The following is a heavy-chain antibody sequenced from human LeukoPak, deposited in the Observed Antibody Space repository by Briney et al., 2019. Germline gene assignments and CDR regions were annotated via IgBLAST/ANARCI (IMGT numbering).Heavy chain of an antibody. J-gene: IGHJ4*02. V-gene: IGHV4-34*01. CDR3: ARASGKSSGDD. Sequence: SETLSLTCAVYGGSFSGYYWSWIRQPPGKGLEWIGTIYYSGSTYYNPSLKSRVTISVDTSKNQFSLKLSSVTAADTAVYYCARASGKSSGDDWGQGTLVTVSS. CDR1: GGSFSGYY. D-gene: IGHD6-19*01. CDR2: IYYSGST.